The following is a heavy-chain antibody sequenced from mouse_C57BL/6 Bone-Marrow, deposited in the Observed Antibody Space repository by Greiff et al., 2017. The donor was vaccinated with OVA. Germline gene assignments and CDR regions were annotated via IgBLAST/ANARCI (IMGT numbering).Heavy chain of an antibody. Sequence: QVHVKQPGAELVMPGASVKLSCKASGYTFTSYWMHWVKQRPGQGLEWIGEIDPSDSYTNYNQKFKGKSTLTVDKSSSTAYMQLSSLTSEDSAVYYCARRIHFDYWGQGTTLTVSS. J-gene: IGHJ2*01. CDR2: IDPSDSYT. CDR3: ARRIHFDY. V-gene: IGHV1-69*01. CDR1: GYTFTSYW.